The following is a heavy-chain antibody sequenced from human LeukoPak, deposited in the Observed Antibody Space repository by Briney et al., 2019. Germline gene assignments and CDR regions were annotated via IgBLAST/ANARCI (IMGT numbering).Heavy chain of an antibody. CDR2: ISYDGANE. Sequence: PGRSLRLSCAASGFSFRSYAMHWVRQAPGKGLEWVAVISYDGANEYYADSVKGRFTIYRDNSKNTLYLQMNSLRAEDTAVYYCAKLDSGSYFLGYYYYYGMDVWGQGTTVTVSS. D-gene: IGHD1-26*01. CDR3: AKLDSGSYFLGYYYYYGMDV. V-gene: IGHV3-30-3*02. CDR1: GFSFRSYA. J-gene: IGHJ6*02.